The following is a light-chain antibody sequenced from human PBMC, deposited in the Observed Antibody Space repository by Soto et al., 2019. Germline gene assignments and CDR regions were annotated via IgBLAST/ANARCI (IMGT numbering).Light chain of an antibody. J-gene: IGLJ2*01. V-gene: IGLV2-14*03. CDR2: DVS. CDR3: TSYTSSSTLI. Sequence: QSVLTQPASVSGSPGQSITISCTGTSSDVGAYDYVCWYQHHPGKAPKLLIYDVSDRPSGVSDRFSGSKSDDTASLTISGLQAEDEADYYCTSYTSSSTLIFGGGTKLTVL. CDR1: SSDVGAYDY.